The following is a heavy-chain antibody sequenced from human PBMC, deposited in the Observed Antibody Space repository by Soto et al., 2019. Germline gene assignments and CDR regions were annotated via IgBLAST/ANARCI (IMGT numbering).Heavy chain of an antibody. Sequence: ASVKVSCKASGYTFTNYGIAWVRQAPGQGLEWMGWISAYNGNTNYVQKFQGRVTMTTDTSTSTAYMELRSLSSDETAVYYCARFCSSSSCYYTFTPYFYYWGQGTLVTVSS. D-gene: IGHD2-2*01. CDR1: GYTFTNYG. CDR3: ARFCSSSSCYYTFTPYFYY. V-gene: IGHV1-18*01. J-gene: IGHJ4*02. CDR2: ISAYNGNT.